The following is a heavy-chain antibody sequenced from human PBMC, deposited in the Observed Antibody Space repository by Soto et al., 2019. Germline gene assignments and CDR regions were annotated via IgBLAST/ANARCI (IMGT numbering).Heavy chain of an antibody. Sequence: PLETLSLTCTVSGGSSSSGDYYWSWIRQPPGKGLEWIGYIYYSGSTYYNPSLKSRVSISVDTSKNQFSLKLSSVTAADTAVYYCAREGFWSGNIDYWGQGTLVTVSS. J-gene: IGHJ4*02. CDR2: IYYSGST. V-gene: IGHV4-30-4*01. D-gene: IGHD3-3*01. CDR1: GGSSSSGDYY. CDR3: AREGFWSGNIDY.